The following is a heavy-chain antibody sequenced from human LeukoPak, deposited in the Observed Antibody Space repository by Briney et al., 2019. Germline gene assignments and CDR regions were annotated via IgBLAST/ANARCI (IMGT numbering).Heavy chain of an antibody. D-gene: IGHD2-21*02. CDR1: GYTFTDYY. CDR2: INPNSGDT. J-gene: IGHJ4*02. Sequence: ASVKVSCKASGYTFTDYYIHWVRRAPGQGLEWMGRINPNSGDTNYAQKFQGRVTMTRDTSISTAYMELSRLRSDDTAVYYCARDYCGGDCFPDYWGQGTLVTVSS. CDR3: ARDYCGGDCFPDY. V-gene: IGHV1-2*06.